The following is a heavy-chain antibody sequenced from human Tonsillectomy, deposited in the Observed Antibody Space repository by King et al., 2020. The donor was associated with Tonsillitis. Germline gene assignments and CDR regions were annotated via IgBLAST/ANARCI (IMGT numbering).Heavy chain of an antibody. CDR2: IYYSANT. CDR3: AGQGSYNSYFAY. V-gene: IGHV4-30-4*01. CDR1: GGSISSGDSY. D-gene: IGHD5-24*01. J-gene: IGHJ4*02. Sequence: QLQESGPGLVKPSQTLSLTCTVSGGSISSGDSYWSWIRQPPGKGLEWIGYIYYSANTYYNPSLKSRVTISVDTSKNQFSLELTSVTAADTAVYYCAGQGSYNSYFAYWGQGTLVTVSS.